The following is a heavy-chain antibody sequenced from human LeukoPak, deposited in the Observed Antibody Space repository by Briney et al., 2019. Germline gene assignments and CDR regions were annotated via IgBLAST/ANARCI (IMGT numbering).Heavy chain of an antibody. CDR1: GFTFSSYE. CDR3: VKDVFRWAFDI. D-gene: IGHD3-3*01. CDR2: IGGGASDT. Sequence: GGSLRLSCAASGFTFSSYEMNWVRQAPGKGLEWVAAIGGGASDTKYGDSVQGRFTISRDISKNTLYLQMNFLRAEDTAVYFCVKDVFRWAFDIWGQGTMVTVSS. V-gene: IGHV3-23*02. J-gene: IGHJ3*02.